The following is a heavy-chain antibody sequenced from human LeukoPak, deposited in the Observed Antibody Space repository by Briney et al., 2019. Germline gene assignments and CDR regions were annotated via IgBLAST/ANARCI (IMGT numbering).Heavy chain of an antibody. CDR1: GITFSNYA. Sequence: PGGSLRLFCAASGITFSNYAVHWVRQAPGKGLEWVAAISYDGTNKYYTDSVKGRFTISRDNSKNTLFLQMNSLRVEDTAVYYCAKGKAYHDYAPVDSWGQGTLVTVSS. CDR2: ISYDGTNK. CDR3: AKGKAYHDYAPVDS. D-gene: IGHD4-17*01. V-gene: IGHV3-30*18. J-gene: IGHJ4*02.